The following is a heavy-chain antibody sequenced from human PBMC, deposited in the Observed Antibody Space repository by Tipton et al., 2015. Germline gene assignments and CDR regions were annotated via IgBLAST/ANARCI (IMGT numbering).Heavy chain of an antibody. CDR1: GGSFSDYY. J-gene: IGHJ1*01. CDR2: IYYSGST. Sequence: TLSLTCTVSGGSFSDYYWSWIRQSPGEGLEWIGYIYYSGSTNYNPSLRSRVAMSMDTSKNQFSLKLSSVIAADTALYYCARASIIQGYYHDSSRYYLFNSWGQGTLVTVSS. CDR3: ARASIIQGYYHDSSRYYLFNS. V-gene: IGHV4-59*01. D-gene: IGHD3-22*01.